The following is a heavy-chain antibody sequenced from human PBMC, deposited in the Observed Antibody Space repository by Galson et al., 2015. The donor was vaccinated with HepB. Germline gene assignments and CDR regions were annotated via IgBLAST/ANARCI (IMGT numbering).Heavy chain of an antibody. J-gene: IGHJ3*02. Sequence: QSGAEVKKPGESLKISCKGSGYTFTNYWIGWVRQMPGKGLEWTGIIYPGDSDTRYSPSFRGQVTISADKSISTAYLQWSSLKASDTAMYYCTRTAAGPAFDIWGQGTMVTVSS. CDR2: IYPGDSDT. CDR3: TRTAAGPAFDI. CDR1: GYTFTNYW. V-gene: IGHV5-51*01. D-gene: IGHD6-19*01.